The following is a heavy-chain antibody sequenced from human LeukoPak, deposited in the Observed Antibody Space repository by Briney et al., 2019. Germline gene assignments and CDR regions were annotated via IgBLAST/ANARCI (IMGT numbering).Heavy chain of an antibody. V-gene: IGHV4-31*03. CDR1: GGSVSSGSYY. CDR2: IYYSGST. D-gene: IGHD6-19*01. Sequence: PPETLSLTCTVSGGSVSSGSYYWSWIRQHPGKGLEWIGYIYYSGSTYYNLSLKSRVTISVDTSKNQFSLKLSSVTAADTAVYYCARGSVADSFDYWGQGTLVTVSS. J-gene: IGHJ4*02. CDR3: ARGSVADSFDY.